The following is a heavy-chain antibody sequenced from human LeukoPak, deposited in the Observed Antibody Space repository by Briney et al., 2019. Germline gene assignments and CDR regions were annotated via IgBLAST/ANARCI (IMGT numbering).Heavy chain of an antibody. CDR1: GFSFSSYS. CDR2: IAYTNTI. Sequence: GGSLRLSCTASGFSFSSYSMNWVRQAPGKGLEWVAYIAYTNTIHYADSVRGRFAISRDNAKNTLYLQMNSLRAEDTAVYYCAKDRYSGYDYFDYWGQGTLVTVSS. V-gene: IGHV3-48*01. CDR3: AKDRYSGYDYFDY. J-gene: IGHJ4*02. D-gene: IGHD5-12*01.